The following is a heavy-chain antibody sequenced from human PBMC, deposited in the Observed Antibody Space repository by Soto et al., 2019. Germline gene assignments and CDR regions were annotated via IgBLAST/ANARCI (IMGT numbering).Heavy chain of an antibody. CDR3: ARGNYYDSSGYRY. CDR2: IYHSGST. V-gene: IGHV4-30-2*01. CDR1: GGSISSGGYS. J-gene: IGHJ4*02. Sequence: PSETLSLTCAVSGGSISSGGYSWSWIRQPPGKGLEWIGYIYHSGSTYYNPSLKSRVTISVDRSKNQFSLKLSSVTAADTAVYYCARGNYYDSSGYRYWGQGTLVTVPS. D-gene: IGHD3-22*01.